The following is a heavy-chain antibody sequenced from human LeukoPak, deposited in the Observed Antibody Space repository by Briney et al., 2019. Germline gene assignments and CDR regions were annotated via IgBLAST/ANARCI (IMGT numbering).Heavy chain of an antibody. J-gene: IGHJ4*01. D-gene: IGHD3-16*02. Sequence: GGSLRLSCAASGFTFSNYAMSWVRQAPGKGLEWVAAMSESGSSTRYADSVKGRLTISRDNSKNTLFLQMNSLRAEDTAVYYCARPVGISNRVMEDYWGHGTLVTVSS. CDR2: MSESGSST. CDR1: GFTFSNYA. V-gene: IGHV3-23*01. CDR3: ARPVGISNRVMEDY.